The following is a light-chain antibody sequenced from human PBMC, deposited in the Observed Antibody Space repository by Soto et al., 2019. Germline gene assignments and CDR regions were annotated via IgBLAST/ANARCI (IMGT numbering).Light chain of an antibody. CDR3: QQYGSSPPYT. V-gene: IGKV3-20*01. CDR2: GSS. CDR1: QSVSNYY. J-gene: IGKJ2*01. Sequence: EVVLTQSPGTLSFSPGERATISCRASQSVSNYYLDWYQQKTRQSPTLLIFGSSDRATGIPDRFSGSGSGTDFTLTISSLEPEDFAVDYCQQYGSSPPYTFGQGTKLEIK.